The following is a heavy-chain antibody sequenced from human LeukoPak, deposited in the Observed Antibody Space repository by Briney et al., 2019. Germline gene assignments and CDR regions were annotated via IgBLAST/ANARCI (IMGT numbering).Heavy chain of an antibody. Sequence: SETLSLTCTVSGDSISSYYWSWIRQPPGKGLEWIGYIYHSGSTNYNPSLKSRVTISADTSKNQFSLKLASVTAADTAVYYCATGYSSTWYYFDYWGQGTLVTVSS. CDR1: GDSISSYY. J-gene: IGHJ4*02. D-gene: IGHD6-13*01. V-gene: IGHV4-59*01. CDR3: ATGYSSTWYYFDY. CDR2: IYHSGST.